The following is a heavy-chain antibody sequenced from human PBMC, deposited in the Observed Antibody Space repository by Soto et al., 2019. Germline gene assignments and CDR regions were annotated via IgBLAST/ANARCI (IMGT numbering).Heavy chain of an antibody. D-gene: IGHD3-22*01. J-gene: IGHJ4*02. CDR3: AIVRGAGYDSSGYLDY. Sequence: QVQLVQSGAEVKKPGSSVKVSCKASGGTFSSYTISWVRQAPGQGLEWMGRIIPSLGIANYAQKFQGRVTMPADKSTSTAYMELSSLRSEDTAGYYCAIVRGAGYDSSGYLDYWGQGTLVTVSS. CDR2: IIPSLGIA. V-gene: IGHV1-69*02. CDR1: GGTFSSYT.